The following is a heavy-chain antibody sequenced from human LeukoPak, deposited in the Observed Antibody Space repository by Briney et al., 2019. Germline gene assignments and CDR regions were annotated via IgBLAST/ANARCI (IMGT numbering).Heavy chain of an antibody. CDR1: GGSISSSSYY. J-gene: IGHJ4*02. V-gene: IGHV4-39*01. CDR2: IYYSGST. D-gene: IGHD1-1*01. CDR3: ARRNRGVGTSPDY. Sequence: SETLSLTCTVSGGSISSSSYYWGWIRQPPGKGLEWIGSIYYSGSTYYNPSLKSRATIYVDTSKNQFSLNLNSVTAADTAVYYCARRNRGVGTSPDYWGQGTLVTVSS.